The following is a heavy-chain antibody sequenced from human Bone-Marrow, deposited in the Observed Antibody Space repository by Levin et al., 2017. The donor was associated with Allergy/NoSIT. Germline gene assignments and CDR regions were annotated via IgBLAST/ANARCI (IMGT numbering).Heavy chain of an antibody. J-gene: IGHJ5*02. V-gene: IGHV5-51*01. CDR3: ARLIGAVHYFDP. Sequence: GGSLRLSFKTSGYRFTSYWIAWVRQMPGEGLEWMGTIFPGDSDTRYNASFEGQVTISADKSISTVYLQWSSLKASDTAMYYCARLIGAVHYFDPWGQGTLVTVSS. D-gene: IGHD3-22*01. CDR1: GYRFTSYW. CDR2: IFPGDSDT.